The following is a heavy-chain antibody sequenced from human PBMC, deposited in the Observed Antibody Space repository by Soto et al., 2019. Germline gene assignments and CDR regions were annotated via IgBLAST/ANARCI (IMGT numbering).Heavy chain of an antibody. Sequence: PGGPLIHSCAASECTFSSYSMRRVRHTPGKGLEWVALTLSDGSNEYFADSVKGRFTLSRDNSKNTLYLQMNSLRAEDTAVYYCARDGRDGKNVFDYWGQGTLVTVSS. CDR1: ECTFSSYS. CDR3: ARDGRDGKNVFDY. V-gene: IGHV3-30-3*01. D-gene: IGHD2-15*01. J-gene: IGHJ4*02. CDR2: TLSDGSNE.